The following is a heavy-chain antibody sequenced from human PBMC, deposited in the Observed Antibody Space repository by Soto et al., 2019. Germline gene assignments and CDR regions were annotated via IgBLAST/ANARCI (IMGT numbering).Heavy chain of an antibody. CDR3: ARARGGSSYGLDY. D-gene: IGHD5-18*01. Sequence: QVQLQESGPGLVKPSQTLSLTCTVSGGSISSGDYYWSWIRQPPGKGLEWIGYIYYSGSTYYNPSLQSRFTISVATSQNQFPLKLSSVTAADTAVYSCARARGGSSYGLDYWGQGTLVTGSS. J-gene: IGHJ4*02. CDR2: IYYSGST. CDR1: GGSISSGDYY. V-gene: IGHV4-30-4*01.